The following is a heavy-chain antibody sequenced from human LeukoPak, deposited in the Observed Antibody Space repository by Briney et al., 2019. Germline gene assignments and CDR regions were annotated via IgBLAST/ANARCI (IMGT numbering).Heavy chain of an antibody. CDR1: GGSISSYY. J-gene: IGHJ4*02. CDR3: AREDCSGTSCYFDY. CDR2: IYYSGST. D-gene: IGHD2-2*01. Sequence: PSETLSLTCTVSGGSISSYYWSWIRQPPGKGLEWIGYIYYSGSTNYNPSLKSRVTISVDTSKNQFSLKLSSVTAADTAVYYCAREDCSGTSCYFDYWGQGTLVTVSS. V-gene: IGHV4-59*01.